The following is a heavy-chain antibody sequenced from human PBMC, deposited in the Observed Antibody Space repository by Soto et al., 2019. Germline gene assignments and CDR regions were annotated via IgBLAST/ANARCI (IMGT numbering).Heavy chain of an antibody. V-gene: IGHV1-2*04. CDR1: GYTFTGYY. CDR2: INPNSGGT. Sequence: QVQLVQSGAEVKKPGASVKVSCKASGYTFTGYYMHWVRQAPGQGLEWMGWINPNSGGTNYAQNFKGWVTMTRDTSITTAYMELSRLRSNDTAVYYCARGGYSGYDFAYWGQGTLVTVSS. J-gene: IGHJ4*02. D-gene: IGHD5-12*01. CDR3: ARGGYSGYDFAY.